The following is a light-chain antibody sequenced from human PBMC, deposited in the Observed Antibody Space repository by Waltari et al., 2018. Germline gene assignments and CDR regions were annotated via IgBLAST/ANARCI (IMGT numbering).Light chain of an antibody. V-gene: IGLV2-8*01. J-gene: IGLJ2*01. CDR3: SSYAATYNVV. Sequence: QSALTQPPSASGSPGQSITLACTGTSSDVGGSDFFSWYQQYPGKAPKLIMYEITKRPAGVPYLFSGSKSGNRASLTVSGLQPEDEAEYICSSYAATYNVVFGGGTKLTV. CDR2: EIT. CDR1: SSDVGGSDF.